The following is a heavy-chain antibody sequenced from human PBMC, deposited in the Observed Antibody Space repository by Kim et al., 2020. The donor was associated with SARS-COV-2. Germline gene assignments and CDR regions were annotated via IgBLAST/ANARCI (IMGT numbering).Heavy chain of an antibody. CDR2: IKSKTDGGKT. V-gene: IGHV3-15*01. J-gene: IGHJ6*02. CDR1: GVTFSNDW. D-gene: IGHD1-1*01. Sequence: GGSLRLSCAVSGVTFSNDWMSWVRQATGKGLEWVGRIKSKTDGGKTDYAAPVKGRFTISRDDSKNTLYLQMNSLKTEDTAVYYCTTGRPTGTTWWLGNGMDVWGQGTTVTVSS. CDR3: TTGRPTGTTWWLGNGMDV.